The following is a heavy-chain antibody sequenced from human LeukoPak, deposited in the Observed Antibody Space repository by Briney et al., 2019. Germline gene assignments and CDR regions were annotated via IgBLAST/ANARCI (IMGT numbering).Heavy chain of an antibody. CDR1: GFTFSNYA. CDR3: AREFGELFPSYFDY. CDR2: ISYDGNIK. J-gene: IGHJ4*02. D-gene: IGHD3-10*01. V-gene: IGHV3-30*04. Sequence: GGSLRLSCAASGFTFSNYAMHWVRQAPGKGLEWVALISYDGNIKYYADSVKGRFTISRDNSKNTLYLQMNSLRAEDTAVYYCAREFGELFPSYFDYWGQGTLVTVSS.